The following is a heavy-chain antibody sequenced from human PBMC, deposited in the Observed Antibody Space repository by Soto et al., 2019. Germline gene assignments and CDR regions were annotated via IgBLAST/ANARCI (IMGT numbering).Heavy chain of an antibody. CDR2: VYSSGAT. D-gene: IGHD2-8*02. J-gene: IGHJ4*02. V-gene: IGHV4-59*01. CDR1: GGSINYYY. Sequence: QVQLQESGPGLVKPSETLSLTCSVSGGSINYYYWSWIRQPPGKGLEWNAYVYSSGATNYNPSLKGRATISVDTSKDQFSLKLSSVTAADTAVYYCARDRGPDTGFFDYWGQGTLVTVSS. CDR3: ARDRGPDTGFFDY.